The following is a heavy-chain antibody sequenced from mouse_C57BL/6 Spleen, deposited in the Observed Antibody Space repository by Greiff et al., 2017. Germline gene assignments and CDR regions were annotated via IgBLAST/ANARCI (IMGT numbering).Heavy chain of an antibody. CDR1: GYTFTSYG. J-gene: IGHJ2*01. V-gene: IGHV1-81*01. CDR2: IYPRSGNT. CDR3: ARSYYGSGTDY. Sequence: QVQLQQSGAELARPGASVKLSCKASGYTFTSYGISWVKQRTGQGLEWIGEIYPRSGNTYYNEKFKGKATLTADKSSSTAYMELRSLRSEDSAVYFCARSYYGSGTDYWGQGTTLTVSS. D-gene: IGHD1-1*01.